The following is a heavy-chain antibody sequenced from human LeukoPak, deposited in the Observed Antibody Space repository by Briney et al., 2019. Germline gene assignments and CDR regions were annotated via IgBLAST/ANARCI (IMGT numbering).Heavy chain of an antibody. CDR2: IYHSGST. D-gene: IGHD3-3*01. CDR1: GYSISSGYY. CDR3: ARDGGLLYYDFWSGYTFDY. J-gene: IGHJ4*02. Sequence: PSEXLSLTCTVSGYSISSGYYWGWIRQPPGKGLEWIGSIYHSGSTYYNPSLKRRVTISVDTSKNQFSLKLSSVTAADTAVYYCARDGGLLYYDFWSGYTFDYWGQGTLVTVSS. V-gene: IGHV4-38-2*02.